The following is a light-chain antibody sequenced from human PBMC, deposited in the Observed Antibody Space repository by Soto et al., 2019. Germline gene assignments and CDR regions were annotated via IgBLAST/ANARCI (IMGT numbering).Light chain of an antibody. Sequence: QSVLTQPHSASGTPGQRGTIFCYGSSSNIGSNSVHWFQQVPGTAPKPLIYSSNQRPSGVPERFSGSKSGTSASLAISGLQSEDEAAYYCAAWDDSLNGHVFGAGTKVTVL. CDR1: SSNIGSNS. J-gene: IGLJ1*01. V-gene: IGLV1-44*01. CDR3: AAWDDSLNGHV. CDR2: SSN.